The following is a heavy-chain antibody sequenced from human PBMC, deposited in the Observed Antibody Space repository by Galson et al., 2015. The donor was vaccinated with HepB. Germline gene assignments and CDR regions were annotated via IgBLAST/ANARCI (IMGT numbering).Heavy chain of an antibody. V-gene: IGHV4-59*08. CDR2: IYYSGST. CDR3: ARQGSGILDY. Sequence: QVQLQESGPGLVKPSETLSLTCTVSGGSISSYYWSWIRQPPGKGLEWIGYIYYSGSTNYNPSLKSRVTISVDTSKNQFSLKLSSVTAADTAVYYCARQGSGILDYWGQGTLVTVSS. CDR1: GGSISSYY. J-gene: IGHJ4*02. D-gene: IGHD2-15*01.